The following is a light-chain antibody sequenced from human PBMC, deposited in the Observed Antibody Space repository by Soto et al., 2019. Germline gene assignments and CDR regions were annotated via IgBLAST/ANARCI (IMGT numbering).Light chain of an antibody. V-gene: IGLV2-14*01. CDR3: SSYTSSSNPYV. J-gene: IGLJ1*01. Sequence: QSVLTQPASVSGSPGQSMTISCTGTSSDVGGYIYVSWYQQHPGKAPKLMIYDVSNRPSGVSNRFSGSKSGNTASLTISGLQAEDEADYYCSSYTSSSNPYVFGTGTKLTVL. CDR2: DVS. CDR1: SSDVGGYIY.